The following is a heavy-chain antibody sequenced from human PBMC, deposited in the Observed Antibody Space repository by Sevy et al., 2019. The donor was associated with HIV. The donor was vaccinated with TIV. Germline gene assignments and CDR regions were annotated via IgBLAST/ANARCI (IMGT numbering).Heavy chain of an antibody. V-gene: IGHV1-69*13. D-gene: IGHD5-18*01. Sequence: ASVKVSCKASGGTFSSYAINWVRQAPGQGLEWMGGIIPIFGTANYAQKFQGRVTITADESTSTAYMELSSLRSEDTAVYYCAREEWGRGYSYGLIDYWGQGTLVTVSS. J-gene: IGHJ4*02. CDR2: IIPIFGTA. CDR3: AREEWGRGYSYGLIDY. CDR1: GGTFSSYA.